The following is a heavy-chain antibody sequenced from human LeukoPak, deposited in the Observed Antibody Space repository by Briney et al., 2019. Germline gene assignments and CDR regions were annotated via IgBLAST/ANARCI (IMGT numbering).Heavy chain of an antibody. J-gene: IGHJ4*02. CDR1: GFGFSIYW. CDR3: ARRVGSLESAYYFDY. CDR2: IYPGDSDT. V-gene: IGHV5-51*01. Sequence: GAALKISFKGAGFGFSIYWIGWVRRGPGKGVEGRGSIYPGDSDTRYSPSFQGQVTISADKSISTAYLQWSSLKASDTAFYYCARRVGSLESAYYFDYWGQGTLVTVSS. D-gene: IGHD1-26*01.